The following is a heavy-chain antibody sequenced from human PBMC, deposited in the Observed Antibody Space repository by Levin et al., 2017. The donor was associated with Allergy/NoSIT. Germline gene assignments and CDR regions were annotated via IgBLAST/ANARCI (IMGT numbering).Heavy chain of an antibody. J-gene: IGHJ4*02. D-gene: IGHD6-19*01. Sequence: LSLTCAASGFPFRSYGMHWVRQAPGKGLEWVAVISYDGSNKYYADSVKGRFTISRDNSKNTLYLQMNSLRAEDTAVYYCARDSSGPVDYWGQGTLVTVSS. CDR1: GFPFRSYG. V-gene: IGHV3-30*03. CDR2: ISYDGSNK. CDR3: ARDSSGPVDY.